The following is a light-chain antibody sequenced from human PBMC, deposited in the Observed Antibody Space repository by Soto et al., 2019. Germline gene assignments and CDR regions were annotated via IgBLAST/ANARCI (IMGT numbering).Light chain of an antibody. CDR3: SSYAGSSNV. CDR1: SSDVGGYNY. CDR2: GVN. V-gene: IGLV2-8*01. Sequence: QSALTQPPSASGSPGQSVAISCTGTSSDVGGYNYVSWYQQHPGKAPKLMIYGVNKRPSGVPDRFSGSKSGNTASLTVSGLQAEDEADYYCSSYAGSSNVFXTGTKVTVL. J-gene: IGLJ1*01.